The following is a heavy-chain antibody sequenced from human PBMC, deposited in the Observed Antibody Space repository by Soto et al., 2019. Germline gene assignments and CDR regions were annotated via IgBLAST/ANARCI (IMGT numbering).Heavy chain of an antibody. CDR3: ARSLKASSWPHENYYYYYGMDV. CDR1: GYTFTSYE. J-gene: IGHJ6*02. CDR2: MNPSSGNT. V-gene: IGHV1-8*01. Sequence: QVQLVQSGAEVKKPGASVKVSRKASGYTFTSYEINWVRQATGQGLEWMGWMNPSSGNTGYAQKFQDRVTMTRDTSINTACMFLSGLGSEDTAVYYCARSLKASSWPHENYYYYYGMDVWGQGTAVTVSS. D-gene: IGHD6-13*01.